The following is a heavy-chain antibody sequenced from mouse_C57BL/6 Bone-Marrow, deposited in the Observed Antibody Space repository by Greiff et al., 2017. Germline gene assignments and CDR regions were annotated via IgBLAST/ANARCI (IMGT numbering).Heavy chain of an antibody. D-gene: IGHD1-1*01. CDR1: GYTFTSYW. CDR3: TIYYYGSSSYYFDY. CDR2: IYPGNSDT. V-gene: IGHV1-5*01. J-gene: IGHJ2*01. Sequence: EVQGVESGTVLARPGASVKMSCKTSGYTFTSYWMHWVKQRPGQGLEWIGAIYPGNSDTSYNQKFKGKAKLTAVTSASTAYMELSSLTNEDSAVYYCTIYYYGSSSYYFDYWGQGTTLTVSS.